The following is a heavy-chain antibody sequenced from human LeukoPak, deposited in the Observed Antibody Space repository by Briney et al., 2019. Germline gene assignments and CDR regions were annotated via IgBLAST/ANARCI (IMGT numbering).Heavy chain of an antibody. CDR2: IIPIFGTA. Sequence: ASVKVSCKASGYTFTGYYIHWVRQAPGQGLEWMGGIIPIFGTANYAQKFQGRVTITADESTSTAYMELSSLRSEDTAVYYCARGSIAARHYWYFDLWGRGTLVTVSS. J-gene: IGHJ2*01. D-gene: IGHD6-6*01. CDR3: ARGSIAARHYWYFDL. V-gene: IGHV1-69*13. CDR1: GYTFTGYY.